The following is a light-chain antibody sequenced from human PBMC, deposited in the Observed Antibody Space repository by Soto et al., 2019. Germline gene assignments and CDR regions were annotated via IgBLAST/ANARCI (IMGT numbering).Light chain of an antibody. CDR1: QDISKY. J-gene: IGKJ3*01. CDR2: EAS. V-gene: IGKV1-33*01. Sequence: DIQMTQSPSSLSASVGDRITITCQASQDISKYLIWYQQTPGKAPKFLIYEASNLERGVPSRFSGSGSGTDFTFTIICLHAEDIATYYCQQYHSLTFTFGPGTKLDIK. CDR3: QQYHSLTFT.